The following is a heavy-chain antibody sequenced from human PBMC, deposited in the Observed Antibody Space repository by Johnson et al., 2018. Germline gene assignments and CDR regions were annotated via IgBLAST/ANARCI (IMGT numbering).Heavy chain of an antibody. D-gene: IGHD2-2*01. Sequence: VQLQESGGGLVQPGGSLRLSCAASGFTFSSYDMHWVRHATGKGLEWVSAIGTAGDTYYPGSVKGRFTTSRENAKNPLYLQMNSLRAGDTAVYYCARGRLTNGMDVWGQGTTVTVSS. CDR3: ARGRLTNGMDV. J-gene: IGHJ6*02. CDR1: GFTFSSYD. V-gene: IGHV3-13*01. CDR2: IGTAGDT.